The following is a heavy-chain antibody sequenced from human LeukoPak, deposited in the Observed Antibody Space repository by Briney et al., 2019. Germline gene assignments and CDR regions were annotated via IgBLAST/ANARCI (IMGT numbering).Heavy chain of an antibody. Sequence: PGGSLRLSCAPSGFTFSSYAMSWVRQAPGKGLEWVSAISGSGGSTYYADSVKGRFTISRDNSKNTLYLQMNSLRAEDTAVYYCAKVGYSSSLRHFDYWGQGTLVTVSS. J-gene: IGHJ4*02. D-gene: IGHD6-13*01. CDR3: AKVGYSSSLRHFDY. V-gene: IGHV3-23*01. CDR1: GFTFSSYA. CDR2: ISGSGGST.